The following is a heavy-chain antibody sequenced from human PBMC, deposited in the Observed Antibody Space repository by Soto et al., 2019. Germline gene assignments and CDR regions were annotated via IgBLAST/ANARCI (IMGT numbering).Heavy chain of an antibody. CDR2: ISPYSGDT. Sequence: QVQLVQSGAEVKKPGASVKVACKASGYTLIDFGVNWVRQAPGQGRQWMGWISPYSGDTNYAQTLQDRITMTADTSTSTVYMELRSLETADTAVYYCSRDLNYNNDRGAYWGQGTLVTVSS. D-gene: IGHD3-10*01. CDR3: SRDLNYNNDRGAY. J-gene: IGHJ4*02. CDR1: GYTLIDFG. V-gene: IGHV1-18*01.